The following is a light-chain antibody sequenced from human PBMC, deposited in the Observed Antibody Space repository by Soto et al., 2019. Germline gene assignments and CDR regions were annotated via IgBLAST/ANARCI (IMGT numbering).Light chain of an antibody. J-gene: IGKJ1*01. CDR2: KAS. Sequence: DIQMTQSPSTLSGSVGDRFTITCRASQTISSWLAWYQQKPGKAPKILISKASTLKSGVPSRFSGSGSGTEFTLTISSLQPDDFATYYCQHYNSYSEAFGQGTTGDIK. V-gene: IGKV1-5*03. CDR3: QHYNSYSEA. CDR1: QTISSW.